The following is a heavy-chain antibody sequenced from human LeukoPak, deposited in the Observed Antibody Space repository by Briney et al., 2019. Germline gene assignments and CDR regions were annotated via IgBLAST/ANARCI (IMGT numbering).Heavy chain of an antibody. J-gene: IGHJ5*01. V-gene: IGHV3-74*01. D-gene: IGHD3-10*01. CDR1: GFTFSSYW. CDR3: TSAITYFYGSVTYDWFDS. Sequence: GGSLRLSCGASGFTFSSYWMHWVRQTPGKGRMWVARIKSDGSTIYADSVQGRCTISRDKAKKMVYLQMNSLRDDDTAIYYCTSAITYFYGSVTYDWFDSWGQGTRVTVSS. CDR2: IKSDGST.